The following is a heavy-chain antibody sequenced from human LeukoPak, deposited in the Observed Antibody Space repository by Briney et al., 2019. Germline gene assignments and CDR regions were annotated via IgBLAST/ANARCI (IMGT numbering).Heavy chain of an antibody. CDR2: IYTSGST. J-gene: IGHJ4*02. D-gene: IGHD3-22*01. V-gene: IGHV4-39*07. Sequence: PSETLSLTCTVSGGSISSSRYYWGWIRQPPGKGLEWIGRIYTSGSTDYNPSLRSRVTMSVDTSRNQFSLRLTSMTAADTAVYYCARESKSYDGSGFYHDYWGQGTLVAVSS. CDR3: ARESKSYDGSGFYHDY. CDR1: GGSISSSRYY.